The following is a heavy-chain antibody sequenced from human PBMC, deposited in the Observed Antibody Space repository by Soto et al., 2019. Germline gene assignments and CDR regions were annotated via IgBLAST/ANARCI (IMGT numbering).Heavy chain of an antibody. Sequence: GGSLRLSCAASGFNFNAYVMNWVRQAPGKGLEWVSIISFTGDSRYYADSVKDRFTISRDNSQNTLYLQMNSLRAEDTAVYYCANKSCSSPGCPYGMDVWGQGTTVTVSS. D-gene: IGHD2-2*01. J-gene: IGHJ6*02. CDR3: ANKSCSSPGCPYGMDV. CDR1: GFNFNAYV. CDR2: ISFTGDSR. V-gene: IGHV3-23*01.